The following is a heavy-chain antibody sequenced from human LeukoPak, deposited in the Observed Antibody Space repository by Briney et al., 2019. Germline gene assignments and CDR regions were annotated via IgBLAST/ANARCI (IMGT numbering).Heavy chain of an antibody. D-gene: IGHD6-6*01. J-gene: IGHJ5*02. V-gene: IGHV1-18*01. CDR1: GYTFTSYG. Sequence: EASVKVSCKASGYTFTSYGISWVRQAPGQGLEWMGWISAYNGNTNYAQKLQGRVTMTTDTSTSTAYMELRSLRSDDTAVYYCAREGTPEYSSSSGGGVPIWFDPWGQGALVTVSS. CDR2: ISAYNGNT. CDR3: AREGTPEYSSSSGGGVPIWFDP.